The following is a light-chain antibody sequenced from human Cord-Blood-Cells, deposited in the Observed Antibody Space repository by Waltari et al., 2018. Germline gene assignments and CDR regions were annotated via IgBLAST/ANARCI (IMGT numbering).Light chain of an antibody. J-gene: IGLJ1*01. CDR3: SSYTSSSTRV. CDR1: SSDVGGYNY. CDR2: EVS. Sequence: QSALTQPASVSGSPGQSITISCTGTSSDVGGYNYVSWYQQHPGKAPKLMIYEVSNRPSGVSNRVSGSKSCNTASRTISGLQAEDEADYYCSSYTSSSTRVFGTGTKVTVL. V-gene: IGLV2-14*01.